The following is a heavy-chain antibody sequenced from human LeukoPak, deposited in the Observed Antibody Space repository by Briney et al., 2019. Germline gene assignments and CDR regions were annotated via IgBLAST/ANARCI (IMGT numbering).Heavy chain of an antibody. Sequence: ASVKVSCKPSGYTFTDNYVHWLRQAPGQGLEWMGWISPHNDGIKYSQKFEGRVTMTSDTTITTAYMELSRLRSDDTAVYYCARDSLFMARGVTAVVNAFDIWGQGTMVAVSS. CDR1: GYTFTDNY. D-gene: IGHD3-10*01. J-gene: IGHJ3*02. CDR3: ARDSLFMARGVTAVVNAFDI. V-gene: IGHV1-2*02. CDR2: ISPHNDGI.